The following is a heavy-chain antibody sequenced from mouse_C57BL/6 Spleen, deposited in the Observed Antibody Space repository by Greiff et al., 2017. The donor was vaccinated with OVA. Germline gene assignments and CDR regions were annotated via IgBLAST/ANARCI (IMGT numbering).Heavy chain of an antibody. CDR2: IYPGDGDT. V-gene: IGHV1-80*01. J-gene: IGHJ2*01. D-gene: IGHD2-3*01. CDR3: ARGANDGYFDY. Sequence: VQLQQSGAELVKPGASVKISCKASGYAFSSYWMNWVKQRPGKGLEWIGQIYPGDGDTNYNGKFKGKATLTADKSSSTAYMQLSSLTSEDSAVYFCARGANDGYFDYWGQGTTLTVSS. CDR1: GYAFSSYW.